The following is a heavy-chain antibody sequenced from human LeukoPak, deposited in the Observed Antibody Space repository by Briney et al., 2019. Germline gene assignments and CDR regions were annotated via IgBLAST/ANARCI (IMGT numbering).Heavy chain of an antibody. Sequence: GGSLRLSCAASGFTFSNYWMSCVRQAPGKGLEWVANIKYDGSEKHYADCVEGRFTISRDNSKSSLYLQMNSLRVDDTAVYYCARDVGGGYYDWGQGILVTVSS. CDR3: ARDVGGGYYD. CDR1: GFTFSNYW. J-gene: IGHJ4*02. CDR2: IKYDGSEK. D-gene: IGHD1-26*01. V-gene: IGHV3-7*01.